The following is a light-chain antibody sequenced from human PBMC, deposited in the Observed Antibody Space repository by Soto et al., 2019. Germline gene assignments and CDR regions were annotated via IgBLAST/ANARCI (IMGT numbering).Light chain of an antibody. V-gene: IGKV3-11*01. J-gene: IGKJ1*01. CDR2: DAS. Sequence: EVVSTQSPATLSLSPGERATLSCWASQSVSNYFVWYQQKPGQAPRLLIYDASKRATGIPARFSGSGSGTDFTLTISSLEPEDFAVYYCQQRSIWPWTFGQGTKVDI. CDR1: QSVSNY. CDR3: QQRSIWPWT.